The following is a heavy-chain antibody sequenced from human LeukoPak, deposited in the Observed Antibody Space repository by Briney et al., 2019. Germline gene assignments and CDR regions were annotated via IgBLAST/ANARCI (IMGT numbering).Heavy chain of an antibody. CDR2: INSDGSST. CDR1: GFILSSYW. CDR3: ARAIVGNDY. D-gene: IGHD1-26*01. Sequence: PGGSLRLSCAASGFILSSYWMHWIRQAPGKGLGWLSRINSDGSSTTYADSVKGRFTISRDNAKNTLYLQMNSLRAEDTAVYYCARAIVGNDYWGQGTLVTVSS. J-gene: IGHJ4*02. V-gene: IGHV3-74*01.